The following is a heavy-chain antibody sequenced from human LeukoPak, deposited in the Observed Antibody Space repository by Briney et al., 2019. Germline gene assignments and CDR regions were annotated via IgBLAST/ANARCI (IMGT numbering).Heavy chain of an antibody. Sequence: GSLRLSCAASGFTLSSYAMHWVRQAPGKGLEYVSAISKNGGNAYYANSVKGRFSISRDNSKNTLYLQMGSLRTEDMAVYYCARAGEGRYYQYYYMDVWGKGTTVTVSS. J-gene: IGHJ6*03. CDR3: ARAGEGRYYQYYYMDV. CDR1: GFTLSSYA. V-gene: IGHV3-64*01. CDR2: ISKNGGNA. D-gene: IGHD1-26*01.